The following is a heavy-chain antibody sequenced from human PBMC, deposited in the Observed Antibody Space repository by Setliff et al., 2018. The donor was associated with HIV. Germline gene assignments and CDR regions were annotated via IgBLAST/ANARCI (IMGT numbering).Heavy chain of an antibody. CDR2: IYSGGST. Sequence: GGSLRLSCAASGFSVSSNYMTWVRQAPGKGLEWVSVIYSGGSTYYADSVKGRFTISRDNCKNTLYLQMNSLRAEDTAVYYCAKDYYDFVWGSSLAYWGQGTLVTVSS. D-gene: IGHD3-16*01. CDR1: GFSVSSNY. J-gene: IGHJ4*02. CDR3: AKDYYDFVWGSSLAY. V-gene: IGHV3-53*01.